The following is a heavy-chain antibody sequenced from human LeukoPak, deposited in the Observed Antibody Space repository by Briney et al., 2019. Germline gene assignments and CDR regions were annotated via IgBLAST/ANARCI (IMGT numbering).Heavy chain of an antibody. J-gene: IGHJ4*02. CDR1: RYTFTDHH. Sequence: ASVNVSCKASRYTFTDHHLHWLRQAPGQGLEGMGWVNPNSGGTNSAQKFQGRVTMTRDTPINTAYMELSRLGSDDTAMYYCARVDKPFGGGDCHLDYWGRGNRVTVFS. V-gene: IGHV1-2*02. CDR3: ARVDKPFGGGDCHLDY. D-gene: IGHD2-21*02. CDR2: VNPNSGGT.